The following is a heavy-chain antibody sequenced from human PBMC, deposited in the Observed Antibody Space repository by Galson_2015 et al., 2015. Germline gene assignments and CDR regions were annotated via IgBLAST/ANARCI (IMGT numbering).Heavy chain of an antibody. V-gene: IGHV3-30-3*01. D-gene: IGHD6-6*01. J-gene: IGHJ4*02. CDR2: ISYDGSNK. CDR3: ARVGGDIAARTWGYFDY. Sequence: SLRLSCAASGFTFSSCAMHWVCQAPGKGLERVAVISYDGSNKFYADSVKGRFTISRDNSKNTLYLQMNSLRPEDTAVYYCARVGGDIAARTWGYFDYWGQGTLVTVSS. CDR1: GFTFSSCA.